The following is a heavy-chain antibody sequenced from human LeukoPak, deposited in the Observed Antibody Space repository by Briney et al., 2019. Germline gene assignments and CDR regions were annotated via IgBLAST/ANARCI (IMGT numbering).Heavy chain of an antibody. CDR2: INPNSGGT. Sequence: VASVKVSCKASGYTFTGYYMHWVRQAPGQGLEWMGWINPNSGGTNYAQKFQGRVTMTRDTSISTAYMELSRLRSDDTAVYYCARETRVGATGWFDPWGQGTLVTVSS. CDR3: ARETRVGATGWFDP. D-gene: IGHD1-26*01. V-gene: IGHV1-2*02. CDR1: GYTFTGYY. J-gene: IGHJ5*02.